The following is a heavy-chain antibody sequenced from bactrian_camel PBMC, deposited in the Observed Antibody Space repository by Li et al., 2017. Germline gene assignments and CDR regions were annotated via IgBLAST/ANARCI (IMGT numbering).Heavy chain of an antibody. Sequence: VQLVESGGGSAQAGGSLRLSCTTDRYYGSTYYLGWFRRAPRKEAEGVGIIDSDGRTVYADSVKGRFTTSKDVSKNTLYLQMDSLKPEDTAMYYCAAGSLRFCNLARHLYSYFGQGTQVTVS. CDR3: AAGSLRFCNLARHLYSY. CDR1: RYYGSTYY. V-gene: IGHV3-2*01. J-gene: IGHJ4*01. CDR2: IDSDGRTV. D-gene: IGHD1*01.